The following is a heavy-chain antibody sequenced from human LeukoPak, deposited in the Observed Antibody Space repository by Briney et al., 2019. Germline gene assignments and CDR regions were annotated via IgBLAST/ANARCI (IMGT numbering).Heavy chain of an antibody. J-gene: IGHJ4*02. CDR2: ISYDGSNK. V-gene: IGHV3-30-3*01. CDR1: GFTFSSYA. D-gene: IGHD5-12*01. Sequence: GGSLRLSCAASGFTFSSYAMHWVRQAPGKGLEWVAVISYDGSNKYYADSVKGRFTISRDNAKNSLYLQMNSLRAEDTALYYCAKDRSEATIDYYFDYWGQGTLVTVSS. CDR3: AKDRSEATIDYYFDY.